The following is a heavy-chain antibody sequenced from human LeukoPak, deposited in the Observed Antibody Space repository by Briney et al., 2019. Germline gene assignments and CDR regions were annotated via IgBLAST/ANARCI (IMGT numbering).Heavy chain of an antibody. Sequence: SETLSLTCTVSGYSISSGYYWGWIRQPPGKGLEWIGSIYHSGSTYYNPSLKSRVTISVDTSKNQFSLKLTSVTAADTAVYYCARSGLTYYYDSSGYYYLGYWGQGTLVTVSS. CDR3: ARSGLTYYYDSSGYYYLGY. CDR1: GYSISSGYY. V-gene: IGHV4-38-2*02. J-gene: IGHJ4*02. CDR2: IYHSGST. D-gene: IGHD3-22*01.